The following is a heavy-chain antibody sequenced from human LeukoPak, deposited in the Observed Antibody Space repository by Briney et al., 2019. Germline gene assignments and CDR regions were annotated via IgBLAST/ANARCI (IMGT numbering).Heavy chain of an antibody. CDR2: IYYSGST. CDR1: GGSISSGSYY. V-gene: IGHV4-61*01. J-gene: IGHJ3*01. D-gene: IGHD3-10*01. Sequence: SQTLSLTCTVSGGSISSGSYYWSWIRQPPGKGLEWIGYIYYSGSTNYNPSLKSRVTISVDTSKNQFSLKLSSVTAADTAVYYCARLWFGELYPWGQGTMVTVSS. CDR3: ARLWFGELYP.